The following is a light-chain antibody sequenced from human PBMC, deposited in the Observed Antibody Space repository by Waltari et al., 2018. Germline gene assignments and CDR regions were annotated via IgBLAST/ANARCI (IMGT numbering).Light chain of an antibody. Sequence: EIVMTQSPLTLSVSPGERATLSCRSRQSVGSRLAWFKQTPGQAPSLLIYRASTRATGVPDRFSGSGSGTEFTLTISSLQSEDFGIYYCEHYGDWPPQWTFGQGTTVEIK. CDR1: QSVGSR. J-gene: IGKJ1*01. V-gene: IGKV3-15*01. CDR3: EHYGDWPPQWT. CDR2: RAS.